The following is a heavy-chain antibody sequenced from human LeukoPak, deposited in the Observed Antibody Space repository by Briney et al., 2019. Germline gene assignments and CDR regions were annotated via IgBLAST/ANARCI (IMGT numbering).Heavy chain of an antibody. V-gene: IGHV1-69*05. CDR2: IIPIFGTA. Sequence: GASVKVSCKASGGTFSSYAISWVRQAPGQGLEWMGGIIPIFGTANYAQKFQGRVTITTDESTSTAYMELSSLRSEDTAVYYCAREREGSSWLNFDYWSQGTLVTVSS. CDR1: GGTFSSYA. CDR3: AREREGSSWLNFDY. D-gene: IGHD6-13*01. J-gene: IGHJ4*02.